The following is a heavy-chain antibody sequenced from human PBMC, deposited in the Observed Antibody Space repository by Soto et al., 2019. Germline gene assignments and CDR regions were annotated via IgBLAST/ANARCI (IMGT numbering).Heavy chain of an antibody. CDR1: GGSISSGGYY. V-gene: IGHV4-31*03. CDR3: ARGWDVVVPAAITHYYYGMDV. Sequence: QVQLQESGPGLVKPSQTLSLTCTVSGGSISSGGYYWSWIRQHPGKVLEWIGYIYYSGSTYYNPSLKSRVTISVDTSKNQFSLKLSSVTAADTAVYYCARGWDVVVPAAITHYYYGMDVWGQGTTVTVSS. J-gene: IGHJ6*02. CDR2: IYYSGST. D-gene: IGHD2-2*01.